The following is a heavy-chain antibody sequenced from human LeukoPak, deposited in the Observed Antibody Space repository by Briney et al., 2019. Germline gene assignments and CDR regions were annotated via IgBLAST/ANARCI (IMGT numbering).Heavy chain of an antibody. D-gene: IGHD6-6*01. CDR1: GSTFSNHA. CDR2: ISHDGTND. J-gene: IGHJ6*03. V-gene: IGHV3-30*04. Sequence: PGKSLRLSCAASGSTFSNHAIHWVRQAPGKGLEWVTVISHDGTNDYYRDSVKGRFTISRDNSKNTVLLQMNSLSPDDTAVYDCVGRPTNDYMDVGGRGTTVSVS. CDR3: VGRPTNDYMDV.